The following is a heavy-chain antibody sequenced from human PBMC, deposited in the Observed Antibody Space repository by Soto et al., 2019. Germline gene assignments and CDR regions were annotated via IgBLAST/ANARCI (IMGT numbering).Heavy chain of an antibody. J-gene: IGHJ4*02. Sequence: QVQLVQSGAEVQKPGASVKVSYKPSGYTFNTYYLHWVRQAPGQALEWMGVIHPSGGGTTYAQKFLGRVTVTRDTSTSTVFMELSSLRSDDTAVYYCARGGHIAVVTASFDYWGQGTLVTVSS. CDR2: IHPSGGGT. V-gene: IGHV1-46*02. CDR3: ARGGHIAVVTASFDY. CDR1: GYTFNTYY. D-gene: IGHD2-21*02.